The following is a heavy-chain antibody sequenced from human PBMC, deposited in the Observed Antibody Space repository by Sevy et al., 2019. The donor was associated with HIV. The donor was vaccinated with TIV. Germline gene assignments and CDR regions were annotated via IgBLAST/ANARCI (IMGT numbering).Heavy chain of an antibody. D-gene: IGHD2-15*01. Sequence: SQTLSLTCAISGDSVSSNSAAWNWIRQSPSRGLEWLGRTYYRSKRYNDYAVSVKSRITINPDTSNNQFSLQLNSVTPEDTAVYYCARAGGGGYCSGGSCYSSYYYFYGMDVWGQGTTVTVSS. CDR1: GDSVSSNSAA. CDR2: TYYRSKRYN. J-gene: IGHJ6*02. V-gene: IGHV6-1*01. CDR3: ARAGGGGYCSGGSCYSSYYYFYGMDV.